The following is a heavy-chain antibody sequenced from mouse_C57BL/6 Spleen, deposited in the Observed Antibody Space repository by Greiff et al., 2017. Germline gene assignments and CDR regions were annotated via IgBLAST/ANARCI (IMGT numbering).Heavy chain of an antibody. Sequence: QVQLQQPGAELVMPGASVKLSCKASGYTFTSYWMHWVKQRPGQGLEWIGEIDPSDSYTNYNQKFKGKSTLTVDKSASTAYMQLSSLTSEDSAVYYCASGNPERFDYWGQGTTLTVSS. CDR1: GYTFTSYW. D-gene: IGHD2-1*01. J-gene: IGHJ2*01. CDR3: ASGNPERFDY. V-gene: IGHV1-69*01. CDR2: IDPSDSYT.